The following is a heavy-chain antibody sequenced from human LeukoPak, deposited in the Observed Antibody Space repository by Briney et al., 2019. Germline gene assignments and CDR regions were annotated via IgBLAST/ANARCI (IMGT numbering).Heavy chain of an antibody. D-gene: IGHD7-27*01. J-gene: IGHJ4*02. Sequence: GGSLRLSCAASGFTFSSYAMSWVRQAPGKGLEWVSGISGSGGSTYYADSVRGRFTISRDNSKNTLFLQMNSLRAEDTAVYYCAKDGGLWVSAHWGDSWGRGTLVTVSS. V-gene: IGHV3-23*01. CDR1: GFTFSSYA. CDR2: ISGSGGST. CDR3: AKDGGLWVSAHWGDS.